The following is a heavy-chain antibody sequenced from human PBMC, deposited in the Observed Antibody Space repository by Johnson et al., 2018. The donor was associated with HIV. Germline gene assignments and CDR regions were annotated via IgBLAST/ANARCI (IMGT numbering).Heavy chain of an antibody. V-gene: IGHV3-30*19. CDR3: ARALGATYAFDI. D-gene: IGHD1-26*01. CDR1: GFTFSRFG. Sequence: VQLVESGGGVVQPGRSLRLSCVSSGFTFSRFGMHWVRQDPGKGLEWVAVISHDGSNKYYADAVKGRFTISRDNSKNTLYLQMNSLRPEDTAVYYCARALGATYAFDIWGQGTMVTVSS. CDR2: ISHDGSNK. J-gene: IGHJ3*02.